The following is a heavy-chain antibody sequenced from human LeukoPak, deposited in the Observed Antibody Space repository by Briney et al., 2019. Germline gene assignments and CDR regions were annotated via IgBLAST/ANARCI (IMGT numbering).Heavy chain of an antibody. CDR2: ISAYNGNT. J-gene: IGHJ4*02. V-gene: IGHV1-18*01. CDR1: GYTFTSYG. D-gene: IGHD3-22*01. CDR3: ARRSDPETYYYDSSGYYYLDY. Sequence: ASVKVSCKASGYTFTSYGISWVRQAPGQGLEWMGWISAYNGNTNYAQKLQGRVTMTTDTSTSTAYMELRSLRSDDTAVYYCARRSDPETYYYDSSGYYYLDYWGQGTLVTVSS.